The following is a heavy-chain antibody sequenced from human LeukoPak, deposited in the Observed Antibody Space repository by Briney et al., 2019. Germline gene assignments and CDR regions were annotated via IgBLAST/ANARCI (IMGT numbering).Heavy chain of an antibody. CDR3: ARLPGFRDVFDI. CDR1: GGXISSYY. V-gene: IGHV4-59*08. CDR2: IYYSGST. Sequence: SETLSLTCTVSGGXISSYYCSWIRQPPGKGLEWIGYIYYSGSTNYNPSLKSRVTISVDTSKNQFSLKLSSVTAADTAVYCCARLPGFRDVFDIWGQGTMVTVSS. J-gene: IGHJ3*02.